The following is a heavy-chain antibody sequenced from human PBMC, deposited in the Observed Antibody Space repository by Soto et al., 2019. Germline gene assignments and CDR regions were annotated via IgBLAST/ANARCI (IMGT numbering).Heavy chain of an antibody. V-gene: IGHV1-46*03. Sequence: ASVKVSCKASGYTFANYYVHWVRQAPGQGLEWMGMINPSGDDTSYTQKFQGRVTLTRDTSTSTIYMDLSSLTSEDTAVYYCASQFVSPADFRYCMDVWGKGTPVTVSS. J-gene: IGHJ6*03. CDR2: INPSGDDT. CDR3: ASQFVSPADFRYCMDV. CDR1: GYTFANYY. D-gene: IGHD2-2*01.